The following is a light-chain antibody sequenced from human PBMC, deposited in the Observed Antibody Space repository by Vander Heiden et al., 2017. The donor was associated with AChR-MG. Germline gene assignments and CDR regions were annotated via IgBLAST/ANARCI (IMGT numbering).Light chain of an antibody. Sequence: DIQMTQSPSSLSASVGDRVTITCQASQDISNYLNWYQQKPGKAPKLLIYEASNLETGVPSRFSGSGSGTDFTFTIRSLQPEDIATYYCQQYDNRPETFGQGTKLEIK. J-gene: IGKJ2*01. V-gene: IGKV1-33*01. CDR2: EAS. CDR3: QQYDNRPET. CDR1: QDISNY.